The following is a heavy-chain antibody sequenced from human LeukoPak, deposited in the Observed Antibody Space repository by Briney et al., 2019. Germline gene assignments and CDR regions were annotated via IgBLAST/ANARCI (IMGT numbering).Heavy chain of an antibody. CDR2: INHNGNVN. CDR3: ARGGGLDV. Sequence: QTGGSLRLSCAASELTFTNYWMNWVRQVPGKGLEWVASINHNGNVNYYVDSVKGRFTISRDNAKNSLYLQMSNLRAEDTAVYFCARGGGLDVWGQGATVTVSS. J-gene: IGHJ6*02. D-gene: IGHD3-16*01. V-gene: IGHV3-7*03. CDR1: ELTFTNYW.